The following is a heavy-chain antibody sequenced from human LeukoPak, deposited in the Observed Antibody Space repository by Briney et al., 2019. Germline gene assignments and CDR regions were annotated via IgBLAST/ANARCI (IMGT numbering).Heavy chain of an antibody. CDR1: GGTFSSYA. Sequence: SVKVSCKASGGTFSSYAISWVRQAPGQGLEWMGGIIPIFGTANYAQKFQGRVTITADESTSTAYMELSSLRSEDTAVYYCARTYSDTAMVIPSTLYYYYGMDVWGQGATVTVSS. V-gene: IGHV1-69*13. CDR2: IIPIFGTA. J-gene: IGHJ6*02. CDR3: ARTYSDTAMVIPSTLYYYYGMDV. D-gene: IGHD5-18*01.